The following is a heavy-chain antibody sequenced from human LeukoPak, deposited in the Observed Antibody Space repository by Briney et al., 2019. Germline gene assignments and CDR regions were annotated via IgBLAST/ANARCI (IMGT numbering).Heavy chain of an antibody. D-gene: IGHD3-10*01. CDR3: ARDGWFGDYNRFDP. CDR2: ISSASNTI. J-gene: IGHJ5*02. CDR1: GFTFSSYS. V-gene: IGHV3-48*01. Sequence: AESLRLSCAASGFTFSSYSMTWVRQAPGKGLERVLYISSASNTIYYADSVKGRFTISRDNAKNSLYLQVNSRRAEDTAMCFCARDGWFGDYNRFDPWGQGTLVTVSS.